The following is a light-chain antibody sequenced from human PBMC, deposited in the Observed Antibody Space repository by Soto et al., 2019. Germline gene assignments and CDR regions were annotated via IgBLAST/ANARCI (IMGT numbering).Light chain of an antibody. Sequence: DIQMTQSPSTLSASVGDRVTITCRASQSISRYLAWYQQKPGKAPKLLIYRASTLERGVPSRFSGSGSGTEFTLTIGSLQPDDDATYYCQQYITYPRTFGQGTKVQV. J-gene: IGKJ1*01. CDR3: QQYITYPRT. CDR1: QSISRY. V-gene: IGKV1-5*03. CDR2: RAS.